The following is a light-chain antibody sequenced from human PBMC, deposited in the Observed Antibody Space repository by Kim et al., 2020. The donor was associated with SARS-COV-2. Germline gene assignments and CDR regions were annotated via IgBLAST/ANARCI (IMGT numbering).Light chain of an antibody. V-gene: IGKV3-15*01. Sequence: VPPGERATLSCRASESVSSNLAWYQQIPGQAPRLLIYGASTRATGVTARFSGSGSGTEFTLTISSLQSEDFVVYYCQQYYNWPPYTFGQGTKLEI. CDR1: ESVSSN. CDR2: GAS. CDR3: QQYYNWPPYT. J-gene: IGKJ2*01.